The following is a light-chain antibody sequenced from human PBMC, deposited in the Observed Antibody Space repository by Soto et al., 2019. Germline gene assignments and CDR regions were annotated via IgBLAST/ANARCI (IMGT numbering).Light chain of an antibody. J-gene: IGKJ1*01. V-gene: IGKV3-15*01. CDR2: GAS. CDR3: QQYDSSPRT. Sequence: EIVMTQSPANLSVSPGVGATLSCRASQPVSDKLAWYQQKPGQAPRLLIYGASARALGIPDRFSGSGSGTDFTLTINRLEPEDFAVYYCQQYDSSPRTFGQGTKVDIK. CDR1: QPVSDK.